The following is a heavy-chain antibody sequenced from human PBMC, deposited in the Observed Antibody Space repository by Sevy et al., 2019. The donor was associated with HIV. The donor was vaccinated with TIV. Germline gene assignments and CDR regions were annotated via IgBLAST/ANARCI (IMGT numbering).Heavy chain of an antibody. D-gene: IGHD1-7*01. CDR2: IKNENEGGTT. CDR3: TPDWGSGTTWVRAFDL. V-gene: IGHV3-15*01. J-gene: IGHJ3*01. Sequence: GGSLRLSCAASGFPFSDAWMNWVRQAPGKGLEWVGLIKNENEGGTTDYAAPVKGRFTISRDDSKNTLFLQMGSLKTEDTAIYYCTPDWGSGTTWVRAFDLWGQGTMVTVSS. CDR1: GFPFSDAW.